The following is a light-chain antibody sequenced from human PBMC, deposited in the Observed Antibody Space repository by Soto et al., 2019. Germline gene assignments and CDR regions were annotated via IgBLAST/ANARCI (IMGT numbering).Light chain of an antibody. Sequence: QAVVTQEPSVTVSPGGTVTLTCGSSTGAVTSGHYPYWFQQKPGQAPRTLIYDTSSKHSWTPARFSGSLLGGKAALTLSGAQPEDEAEYYCLLSYSGAHVVFGGGTKLT. V-gene: IGLV7-46*01. CDR3: LLSYSGAHVV. CDR2: DTS. CDR1: TGAVTSGHY. J-gene: IGLJ2*01.